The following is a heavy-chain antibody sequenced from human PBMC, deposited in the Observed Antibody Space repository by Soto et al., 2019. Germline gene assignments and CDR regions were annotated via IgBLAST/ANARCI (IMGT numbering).Heavy chain of an antibody. CDR2: VYNGGTT. CDR3: AGGDYYHSSGYYFYYYTMDV. D-gene: IGHD3-22*01. J-gene: IGHJ6*02. Sequence: SVTQCPSKTVVWGYISSGGGCWGLIRQPRGEGVGGVGDVYNGGTTYYNPSLKRRVTISVETSKSPFSLKLSSVTAADTAVYYCAGGDYYHSSGYYFYYYTMDVWGQGTTVTVPS. V-gene: IGHV4-39*01. CDR1: WGYISSGGGC.